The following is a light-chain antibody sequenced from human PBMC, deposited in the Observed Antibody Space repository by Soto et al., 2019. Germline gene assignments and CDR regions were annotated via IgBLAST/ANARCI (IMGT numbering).Light chain of an antibody. J-gene: IGLJ2*01. CDR3: SSYTSSSTRVV. Sequence: QSALTQPASVSGSPGQSITISCTGTSSDVGGYNYVSWYQQHPGKAPKVMIYDVNKRPSGVSNRFSGSKSGNTASLTISGLQVEDEADYYCSSYTSSSTRVVFGGGTKLTVL. V-gene: IGLV2-14*03. CDR1: SSDVGGYNY. CDR2: DVN.